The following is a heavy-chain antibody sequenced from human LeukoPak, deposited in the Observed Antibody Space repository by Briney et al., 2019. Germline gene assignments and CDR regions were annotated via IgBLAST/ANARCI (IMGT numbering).Heavy chain of an antibody. J-gene: IGHJ4*02. CDR3: ATLQLGPTTNY. V-gene: IGHV3-21*01. Sequence: GGSLRLSCAASGFTFSNYSMNWVRQAPGKGLEWVSSISSDSNHIYYADSMRGRFTISRDNAKNSLYLHMNSLRAEDTAVYYCATLQLGPTTNYWGQGTLVTVSS. CDR1: GFTFSNYS. D-gene: IGHD1-26*01. CDR2: ISSDSNHI.